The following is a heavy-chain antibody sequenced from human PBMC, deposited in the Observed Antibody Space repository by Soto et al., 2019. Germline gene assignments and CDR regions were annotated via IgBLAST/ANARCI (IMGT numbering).Heavy chain of an antibody. J-gene: IGHJ5*02. D-gene: IGHD3-22*01. CDR1: GGSISSGDYY. V-gene: IGHV4-30-4*01. CDR3: DRFSVITMIVAEGPNWFEP. CDR2: IYYSGST. Sequence: SETLSLTCTVSGGSISSGDYYWSWIRQPPGKGLEWIGYIYYSGSTYYNPSLKSRVTISVDTSKNQFSLKLSSVTAADTAVYYCDRFSVITMIVAEGPNWFEPWGQGTLVTVS.